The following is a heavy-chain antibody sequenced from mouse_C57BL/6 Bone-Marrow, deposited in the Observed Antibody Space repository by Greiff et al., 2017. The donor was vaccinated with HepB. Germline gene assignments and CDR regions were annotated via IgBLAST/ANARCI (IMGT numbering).Heavy chain of an antibody. CDR2: IYPGDGNT. V-gene: IGHV1-80*01. CDR1: GYAFSSYW. CDR3: ARSGDLAWFAY. Sequence: VQLQQSGAELVKPGASVKISCKASGYAFSSYWMNWVKQRPGKGLEWIGQIYPGDGNTNYNGKFKGKATLTADKSSSTAYMQLSSLTSEDSAVYFCARSGDLAWFAYWGQGTLVTVSA. J-gene: IGHJ3*01.